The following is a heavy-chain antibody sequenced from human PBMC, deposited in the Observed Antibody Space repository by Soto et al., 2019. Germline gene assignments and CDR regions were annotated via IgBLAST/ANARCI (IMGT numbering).Heavy chain of an antibody. CDR1: GGSISGGGYF. CDR2: IYYSGTT. J-gene: IGHJ5*02. CDR3: ARYNYYDSTSYNNWFDP. D-gene: IGHD3-22*01. V-gene: IGHV4-31*03. Sequence: PSETLSLTCTVSGGSISGGGYFWSWIRQHPGKGLEWIGYIYYSGTTSYNPSLKSRVTISVDTSKNQFSLNLSSVTAADTAVYFCARYNYYDSTSYNNWFDPWGQGALVPVSS.